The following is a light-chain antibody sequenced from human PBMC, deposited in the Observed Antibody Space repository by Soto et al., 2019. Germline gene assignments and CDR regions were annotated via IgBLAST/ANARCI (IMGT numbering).Light chain of an antibody. V-gene: IGKV3-11*01. CDR2: DAS. CDR3: QQRSNWPWT. Sequence: EIVLTQSPATLSLSPGERAPLSCRASQSVSSYLAWYQQKPGQAPRLPIYDASNRATGIPARFSGSGSGTDFTLTISSLEPEDFAVYYCQQRSNWPWTFGQGTKVDIK. CDR1: QSVSSY. J-gene: IGKJ1*01.